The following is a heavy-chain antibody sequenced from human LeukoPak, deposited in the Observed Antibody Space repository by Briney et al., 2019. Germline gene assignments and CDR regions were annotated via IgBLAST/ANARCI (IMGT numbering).Heavy chain of an antibody. CDR3: ARDGGIVGAANPYFDY. J-gene: IGHJ4*02. Sequence: PSETLSLTCAVYGGSFSGYYWGWIRQPPGKGLEWIGSMYHSGSTYYNPSLKSRVTISVDTSKNHFSLKLSSVTASDTALYHCARDGGIVGAANPYFDYWGQGTLVTVSS. CDR1: GGSFSGYY. V-gene: IGHV4-38-2*02. D-gene: IGHD1-26*01. CDR2: MYHSGST.